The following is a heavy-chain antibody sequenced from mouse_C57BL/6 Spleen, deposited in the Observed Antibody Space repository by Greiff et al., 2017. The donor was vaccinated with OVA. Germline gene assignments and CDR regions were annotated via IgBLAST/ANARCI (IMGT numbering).Heavy chain of an antibody. Sequence: QVQLQQSDAELVKPGASVKISCTVSGFTFTDYTIHWMKQRPEQGLEWIGYIYPSDGSTKYNEKFKGLATLTADKSSSTAYMQLNSLTSEDSAVYFWTRALPYYYGRSWGQGTTLTVSS. CDR1: GFTFTDYT. J-gene: IGHJ2*01. D-gene: IGHD1-1*01. V-gene: IGHV1-78*01. CDR2: IYPSDGST. CDR3: TRALPYYYGRS.